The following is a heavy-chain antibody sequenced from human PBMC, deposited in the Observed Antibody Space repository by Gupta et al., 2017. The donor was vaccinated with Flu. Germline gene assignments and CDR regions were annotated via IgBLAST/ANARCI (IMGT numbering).Heavy chain of an antibody. Sequence: NWVRQAPGQGLEWMGWISGYNGDTNYAQKFRGRVTMTTDSSATTVYMELRSLTSDDTATYYCARGPRVVAATAGFNFWGQGTLVTVS. V-gene: IGHV1-18*01. CDR3: ARGPRVVAATAGFNF. CDR2: ISGYNGDT. J-gene: IGHJ4*02. D-gene: IGHD2-15*01.